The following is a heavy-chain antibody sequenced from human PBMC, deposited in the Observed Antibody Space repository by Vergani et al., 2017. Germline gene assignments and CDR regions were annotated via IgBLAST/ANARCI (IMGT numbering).Heavy chain of an antibody. CDR1: GYTFTGYY. CDR2: INPNSGGT. J-gene: IGHJ6*02. CDR3: ASRAEGIAARHSAYYGIDV. D-gene: IGHD6-6*01. V-gene: IGHV1-2*02. Sequence: QVQLVQSGAEVKKPGASVKVSCKASGYTFTGYYMHWVRQAPGQGLEWMGWINPNSGGTNYAQKFQGRVTMTRDMSISTANMELSRLGSDDPAVYCCASRAEGIAARHSAYYGIDVWGQGTTVTVSS.